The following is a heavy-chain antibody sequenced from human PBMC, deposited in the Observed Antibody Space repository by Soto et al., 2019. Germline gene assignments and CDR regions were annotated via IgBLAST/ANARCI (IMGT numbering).Heavy chain of an antibody. J-gene: IGHJ4*02. CDR1: GDSVSSNISA. V-gene: IGHV6-1*01. Sequence: SQTISLTGAFSGDSVSSNISAWNWIRQSPSRGLEWLGRTYYRSKWYNDYAVSVKSRITINPDTSKNQLSLQLNSVTPEDTAVYYCARDQEPNTHIDYWGQGTMVTVSS. CDR3: ARDQEPNTHIDY. D-gene: IGHD1-1*01. CDR2: TYYRSKWYN.